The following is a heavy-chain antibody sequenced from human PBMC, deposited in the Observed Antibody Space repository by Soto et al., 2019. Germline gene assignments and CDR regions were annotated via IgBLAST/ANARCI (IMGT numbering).Heavy chain of an antibody. J-gene: IGHJ6*02. V-gene: IGHV1-69*12. CDR1: GGTFSSYA. CDR3: ARCTPERSTYYYGMDV. CDR2: IIPIFGTA. D-gene: IGHD1-1*01. Sequence: QVQLVQSGAEVKKPGSSVKVSCKASGGTFSSYAISWVRQAPGQGLEWMGGIIPIFGTANCAQKFQGRVTITADESTSTAYMELSSLRSENTAVYYCARCTPERSTYYYGMDVWGQGTTVTVSS.